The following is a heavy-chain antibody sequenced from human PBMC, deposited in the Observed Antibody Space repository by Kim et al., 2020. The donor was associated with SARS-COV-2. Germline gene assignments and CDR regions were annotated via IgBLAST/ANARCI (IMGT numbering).Heavy chain of an antibody. Sequence: GESLKISCKGSGYRFTSYWIGWVRQMPGKGLEWMGMIYPDDSNTRYSPSFEGQVTISADKSTSTAYLQWSSLQASDTAMYYSARPDNWNLDSVDAFHVWGQGTRVIVSS. D-gene: IGHD1-7*01. J-gene: IGHJ3*01. CDR3: ARPDNWNLDSVDAFHV. CDR2: IYPDDSNT. CDR1: GYRFTSYW. V-gene: IGHV5-51*01.